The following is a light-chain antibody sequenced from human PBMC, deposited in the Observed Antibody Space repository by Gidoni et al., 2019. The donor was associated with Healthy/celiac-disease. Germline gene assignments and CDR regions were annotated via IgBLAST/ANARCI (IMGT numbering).Light chain of an antibody. CDR1: QSISSY. V-gene: IGKV1-39*01. Sequence: IQLTHSPSSRSASVGDRVTITCRASQSISSYLNWYQQKQGKAPKLLIYDASSLQSGVPSRCSGSGSGTDFTLTISSLQPEDFATYYCQQSYSTHPITFGQGTRLEIK. CDR3: QQSYSTHPIT. J-gene: IGKJ5*01. CDR2: DAS.